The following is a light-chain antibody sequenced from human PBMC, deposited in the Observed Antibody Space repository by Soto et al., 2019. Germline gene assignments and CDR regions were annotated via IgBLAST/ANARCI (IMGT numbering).Light chain of an antibody. CDR1: QSINNY. CDR3: QQRAGWPYT. V-gene: IGKV3-11*01. J-gene: IGKJ2*01. CDR2: DAS. Sequence: DIVLTQSPGTLSLSPGERVTLSCRASQSINNYLAWYQQKPGQAPRLLIYDASNRATGIPSRFSGRGSGTDFTIRISGLEPEDFATYYCQQRAGWPYTFGQGTRLEIK.